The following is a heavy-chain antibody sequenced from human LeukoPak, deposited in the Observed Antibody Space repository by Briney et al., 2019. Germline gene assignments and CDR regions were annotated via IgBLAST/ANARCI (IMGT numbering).Heavy chain of an antibody. CDR1: GGSFSGYY. Sequence: SETLSLTCAVYGGSFSGYYWSWIRQPPGKGLEWIGEINHSGSTNYNPSLKSRVTISVDTSKNHFSLKLSSVTAADTAVYYCAGLPGYYYYYYMDVWGKGTTVTVSS. J-gene: IGHJ6*03. CDR2: INHSGST. V-gene: IGHV4-34*01. D-gene: IGHD1-14*01. CDR3: AGLPGYYYYYYMDV.